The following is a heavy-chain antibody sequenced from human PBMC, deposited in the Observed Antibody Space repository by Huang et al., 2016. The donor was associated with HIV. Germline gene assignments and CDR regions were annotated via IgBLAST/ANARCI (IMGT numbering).Heavy chain of an antibody. Sequence: QVQLQQWGAGLLRPSETLSLTCAVYGGSFSGYYGTWIRQPPGKGREWIGEIKHRESTNYNPSLKSRVTISVDTCRNQFSLTLTSVTAADTAVYYCARGQGGYYYYYMDVWGKGTTVTVSS. V-gene: IGHV4-34*01. CDR2: IKHREST. J-gene: IGHJ6*03. CDR1: GGSFSGYY. CDR3: ARGQGGYYYYYMDV.